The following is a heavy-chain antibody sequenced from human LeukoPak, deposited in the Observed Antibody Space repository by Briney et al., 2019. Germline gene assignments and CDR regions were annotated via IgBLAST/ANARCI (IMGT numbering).Heavy chain of an antibody. J-gene: IGHJ4*02. CDR1: GFTFSSYV. CDR2: IGGSGSIT. D-gene: IGHD1-1*01. Sequence: GESLRLSCAASGFTFSSYVMSWVRQAPGKGLEWVSGIGGSGSITHYADSVKGRFTISRDNSKNTLYLQMNSLRAEDTAVYYCAKVTGTTFGWGQGTLATVSS. V-gene: IGHV3-23*01. CDR3: AKVTGTTFG.